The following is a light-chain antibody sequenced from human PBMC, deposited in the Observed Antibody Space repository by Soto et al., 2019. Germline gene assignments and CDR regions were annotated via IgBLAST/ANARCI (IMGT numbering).Light chain of an antibody. CDR1: SSDAGGYNY. V-gene: IGLV2-14*01. CDR2: DVS. CDR3: NSYRSGSTRV. Sequence: QSALTQPASVSGSPGQSITISCTGTSSDAGGYNYVSWYQQHPGKAPKLMIYDVSNRPSGVSNRFSGSKSGNTASLTISGLQAEDEADYYCNSYRSGSTRVFGGGTKVTVL. J-gene: IGLJ2*01.